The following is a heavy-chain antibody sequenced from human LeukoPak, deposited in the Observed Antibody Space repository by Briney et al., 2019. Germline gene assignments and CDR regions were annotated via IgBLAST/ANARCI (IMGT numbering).Heavy chain of an antibody. D-gene: IGHD2-2*01. CDR1: GFTLSNAW. J-gene: IGHJ6*02. V-gene: IGHV3-15*05. CDR2: IYRNADGGTT. CDR3: TTDSYCSTTTCYASSNYYYGLDA. Sequence: GGSLRLSCAASGFTLSNAWMTWVRQAPGKGLEWVGRIYRNADGGTTDYAAPVKGRFTISRDDSKNTLYLQMNSLKTEDTAVYYCTTDSYCSTTTCYASSNYYYGLDAWGQGTSVTVSS.